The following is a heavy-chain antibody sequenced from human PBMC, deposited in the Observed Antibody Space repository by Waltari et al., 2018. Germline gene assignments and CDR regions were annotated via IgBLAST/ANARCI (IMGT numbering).Heavy chain of an antibody. J-gene: IGHJ3*01. CDR1: GCRFASYW. Sequence: EVQLVQSGAEVRKPGESLKISCMGSGCRFASYWIGWVRQMPGKGLEWMGIIFPGDSDTRYSPSFQGHVTISADTSNSTAYLQLTNLKASDTAMYYCARHPLVWVASTQNAFDVWGQGTMVTVSS. V-gene: IGHV5-51*03. D-gene: IGHD3-16*01. CDR3: ARHPLVWVASTQNAFDV. CDR2: IFPGDSDT.